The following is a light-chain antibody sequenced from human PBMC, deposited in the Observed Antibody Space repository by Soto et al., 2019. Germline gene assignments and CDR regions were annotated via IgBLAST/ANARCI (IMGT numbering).Light chain of an antibody. CDR2: GAS. Sequence: EIVMTQSPATLSVSPGERATLSCRASQSVSSNLAWYQQKPGQAPRLLIYGASTRATGIPARFSGSGSGTEFTLTISSLQSEDSAVYYCQQYNKGLTFGGGTKVEIK. CDR3: QQYNKGLT. J-gene: IGKJ4*01. CDR1: QSVSSN. V-gene: IGKV3-15*01.